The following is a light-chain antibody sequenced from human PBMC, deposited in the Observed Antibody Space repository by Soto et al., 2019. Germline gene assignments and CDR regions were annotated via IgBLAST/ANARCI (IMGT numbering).Light chain of an antibody. CDR2: AAS. CDR3: QQSYSAPVT. V-gene: IGKV1-39*01. Sequence: DIQMTQSPSSLSASVGDRVTITCRASQSISSYLNWYQQKPGKAPELLIYAASSLQSGVPSRFSGSGSGTDFTLTISSLQPEEFATYYCQQSYSAPVTFGQGTKVDIK. J-gene: IGKJ1*01. CDR1: QSISSY.